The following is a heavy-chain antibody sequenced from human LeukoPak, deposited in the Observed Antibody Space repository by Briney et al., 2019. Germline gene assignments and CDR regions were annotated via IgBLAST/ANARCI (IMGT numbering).Heavy chain of an antibody. J-gene: IGHJ4*02. V-gene: IGHV3-9*03. Sequence: GGSLRLSCAASGFTFDDYAMHWVRQAPGKGLEWVSGISWNSGSISYADSVKGRFTISRDNAKNSLYLQMNSLRAEDMALYYCAKDGDLVATRYYFDYWGQGTLVTVSS. CDR3: AKDGDLVATRYYFDY. CDR1: GFTFDDYA. CDR2: ISWNSGSI. D-gene: IGHD5-12*01.